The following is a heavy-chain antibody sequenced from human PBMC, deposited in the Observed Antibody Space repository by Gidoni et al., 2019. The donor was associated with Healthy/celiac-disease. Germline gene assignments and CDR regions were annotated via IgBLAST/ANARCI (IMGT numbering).Heavy chain of an antibody. CDR1: DGFISSGSYY. D-gene: IGHD4-17*01. Sequence: QVQLQETGPGLVKPSETLSLTRTDPDGFISSGSYYWSWIRQPPGKGLEWIGYIYYSGSTNYNPSLKSRVTISVDTSKNQFSLKLSSVTAADTAVYYCARDSDYGGGWFDPWGQGTLVTVSS. CDR3: ARDSDYGGGWFDP. J-gene: IGHJ5*02. V-gene: IGHV4-61*01. CDR2: IYYSGST.